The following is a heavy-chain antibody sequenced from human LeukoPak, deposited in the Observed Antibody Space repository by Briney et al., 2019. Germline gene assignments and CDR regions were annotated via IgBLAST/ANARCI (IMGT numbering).Heavy chain of an antibody. CDR1: GFTFSSYA. Sequence: GGSLRLSCAASGFTFSSYAMSWVRQAPGKGLEWVSVISGNGGKTYYADSVKGRFTISRDNFKNTLYLQMNSLRAEDTAVYYCAKVRDLDTVLGRFDNWGQGTLVTVSS. CDR2: ISGNGGKT. V-gene: IGHV3-23*01. CDR3: AKVRDLDTVLGRFDN. J-gene: IGHJ5*02. D-gene: IGHD5-18*01.